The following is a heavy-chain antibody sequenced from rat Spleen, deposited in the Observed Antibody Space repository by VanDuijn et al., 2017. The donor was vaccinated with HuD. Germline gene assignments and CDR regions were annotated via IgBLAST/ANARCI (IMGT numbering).Heavy chain of an antibody. CDR3: AKTGFYFDY. CDR1: GFTFSRFA. J-gene: IGHJ2*01. Sequence: EVQLMESGGGLVQPGRSLKLSCAASGFTFSRFAMVWVRQAPKKGLEWVATITSGGSKTYYPDSVKGRFTISRDNAKSTLYLQMDSVRSEDTATYYCAKTGFYFDYWGQGVMVTVSS. D-gene: IGHD1-6*01. CDR2: ITSGGSKT. V-gene: IGHV5-25*01.